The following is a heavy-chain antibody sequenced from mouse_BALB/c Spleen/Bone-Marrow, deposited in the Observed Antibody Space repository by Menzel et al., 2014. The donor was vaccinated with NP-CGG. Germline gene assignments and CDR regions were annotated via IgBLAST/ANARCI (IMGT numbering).Heavy chain of an antibody. CDR3: ARYYDYDWYFDV. CDR2: IYPGSGST. V-gene: IGHV1-81*01. Sequence: QVQLQQSGPELVKPGASVKMSCKASGYTFTDYVISWVKQGTGQGLEWIGEIYPGSGSTYYNEKFKGKATLTADKSSNTAYMQLSSLTSEDSAVYFCARYYDYDWYFDVWGAGTTVTVSS. D-gene: IGHD2-4*01. J-gene: IGHJ1*01. CDR1: GYTFTDYV.